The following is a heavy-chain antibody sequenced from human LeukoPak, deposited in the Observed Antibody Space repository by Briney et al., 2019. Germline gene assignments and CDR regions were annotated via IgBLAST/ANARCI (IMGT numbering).Heavy chain of an antibody. J-gene: IGHJ6*02. Sequence: GGSLRLSCVASGFNFSKTDMHWVRQVTGKSMEWVSGIGSTGDTNYPGSVKGRFTISREIGKNSLYLQINGLRAEDTAVYYCASRTSWYYGLDVRGQGTTVTVSS. V-gene: IGHV3-13*01. CDR2: IGSTGDT. CDR1: GFNFSKTD. D-gene: IGHD1-1*01. CDR3: ASRTSWYYGLDV.